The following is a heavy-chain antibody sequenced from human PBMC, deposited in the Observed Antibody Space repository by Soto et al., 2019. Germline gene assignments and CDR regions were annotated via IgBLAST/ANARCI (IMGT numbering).Heavy chain of an antibody. Sequence: GGSLRLSCAASGFTFSSYAMSWVRQAPGKGLEWVSAISGSGGSTYYADSVKGRFTISRDNSKNTLYLQMYSLRAEDTAVYYCAKGHVLRYFDRSTLNYYYYGMDVWGQGTTVTVSS. D-gene: IGHD3-9*01. CDR1: GFTFSSYA. V-gene: IGHV3-23*01. J-gene: IGHJ6*02. CDR2: ISGSGGST. CDR3: AKGHVLRYFDRSTLNYYYYGMDV.